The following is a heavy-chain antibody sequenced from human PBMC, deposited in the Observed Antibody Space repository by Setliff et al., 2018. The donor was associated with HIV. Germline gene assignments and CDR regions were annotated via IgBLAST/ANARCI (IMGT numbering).Heavy chain of an antibody. CDR3: ARVRLSMVRGPFDAFDI. Sequence: ASVKVSCKASGYTFTSYNINWVRQATGQGLEWVQQATGQGLEWIGWMNPNSGNTDYAQKFQGRVTITRNTSISTAHMELSSLRSEDTAVYYCARVRLSMVRGPFDAFDIWGQGTMVTVSS. J-gene: IGHJ3*02. V-gene: IGHV1-8*03. CDR1: GYTFTSYN. CDR2: MNPNSGNT. D-gene: IGHD3-10*01.